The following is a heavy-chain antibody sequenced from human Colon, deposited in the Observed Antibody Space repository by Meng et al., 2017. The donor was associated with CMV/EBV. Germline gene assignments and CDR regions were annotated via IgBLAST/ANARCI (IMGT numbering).Heavy chain of an antibody. V-gene: IGHV4-34*01. CDR3: ARGLYGSGRHQIDY. J-gene: IGHJ4*02. CDR2: INHSGST. Sequence: QAQTQQLGAGLFKPSETLSLTCAVYGGSFSGYYWSWIRQPSGKGLEWIREINHSGSTNYNPSLKSRVTISVDTSKNQFSLKLSSVTAADTAVYYCARGLYGSGRHQIDYWGQGTLVTVSS. CDR1: GGSFSGYY. D-gene: IGHD3-10*01.